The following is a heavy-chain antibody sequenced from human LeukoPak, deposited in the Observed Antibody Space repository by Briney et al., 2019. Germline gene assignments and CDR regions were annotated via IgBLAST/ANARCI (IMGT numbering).Heavy chain of an antibody. V-gene: IGHV3-53*01. CDR2: IYSGGST. D-gene: IGHD1-26*01. CDR3: ARDKSGSYLTFSYYMDV. J-gene: IGHJ6*03. CDR1: GFAVSSNY. Sequence: PGGSLRLSCAASGFAVSSNYMSWVRQAPGKGLEWASVIYSGGSTYYADSVKGRFTISRDNSKNTLYLQMNSLRAEDTAVYYCARDKSGSYLTFSYYMDVWGKGTTVTVSS.